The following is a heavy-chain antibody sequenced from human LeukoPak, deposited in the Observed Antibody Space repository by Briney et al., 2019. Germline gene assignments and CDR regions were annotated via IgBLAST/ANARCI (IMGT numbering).Heavy chain of an antibody. Sequence: GSLRLSCAASGFTFSSYSMNWVRQAPGKGLEWIGYIYYSGSTNYNPSLKSRVTISVDTSKNQFSLKLSSVTAADTAVYYCARELGNDYGAAFDYWGQGTLVTVSS. CDR2: IYYSGST. CDR3: ARELGNDYGAAFDY. J-gene: IGHJ4*02. CDR1: GFTFSSYS. D-gene: IGHD4-17*01. V-gene: IGHV4-59*01.